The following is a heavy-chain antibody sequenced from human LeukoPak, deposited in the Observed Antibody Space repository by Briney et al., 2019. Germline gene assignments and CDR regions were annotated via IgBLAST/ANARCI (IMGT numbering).Heavy chain of an antibody. Sequence: ASVKVSCKASGYTFTSYGISWVRQAPGQGLEWMGWISAYNGNTNYAQKLQGRVTMTTDTSTSTAYMELRSLGSDDTAVYYCARKDYGSGCYYYFDYWGQGTLVTVSS. J-gene: IGHJ4*02. D-gene: IGHD3-10*01. V-gene: IGHV1-18*01. CDR3: ARKDYGSGCYYYFDY. CDR2: ISAYNGNT. CDR1: GYTFTSYG.